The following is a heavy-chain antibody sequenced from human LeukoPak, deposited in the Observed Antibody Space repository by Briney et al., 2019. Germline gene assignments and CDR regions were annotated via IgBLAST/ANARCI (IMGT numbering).Heavy chain of an antibody. J-gene: IGHJ4*02. CDR3: AKRGPIYTSSPGNYFDY. Sequence: GGSLRLSCAGSGFPFSSDAMNWVRQAPGKGLEWVASISGSTGSTQYADSVKGRFTVSRDNSKNTLYLQMNSLRAEDTAIYYCAKRGPIYTSSPGNYFDYWGQGTLVTVSS. V-gene: IGHV3-23*01. D-gene: IGHD6-6*01. CDR2: ISGSTGST. CDR1: GFPFSSDA.